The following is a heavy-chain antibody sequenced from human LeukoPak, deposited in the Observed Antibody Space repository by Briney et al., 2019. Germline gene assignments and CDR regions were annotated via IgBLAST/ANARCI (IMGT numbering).Heavy chain of an antibody. Sequence: GASVKVSCKTSGGTFSSSAITWVRQAPGQGLGWMGRIIPVLNITTYAQKFQGRVTITADTSTSTVYMELSSLRSEETAVYHCAKDQGLTAPPPYGLDVWGQGTTVIVTS. CDR3: AKDQGLTAPPPYGLDV. V-gene: IGHV1-69*04. D-gene: IGHD5-18*01. CDR1: GGTFSSSA. J-gene: IGHJ6*02. CDR2: IIPVLNIT.